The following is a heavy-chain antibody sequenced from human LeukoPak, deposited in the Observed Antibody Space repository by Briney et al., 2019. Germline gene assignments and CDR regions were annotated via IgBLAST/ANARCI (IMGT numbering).Heavy chain of an antibody. CDR1: GGSFSGYY. D-gene: IGHD6-19*01. CDR2: INHSGST. J-gene: IGHJ4*02. Sequence: SETLSLTCAVYGGSFSGYYWSWIRQPPGKGLEWIGEINHSGSTNYNPSLKSRVTISVDTSKNQFSLKLSSVTAADTAVYYCARGVAIAVAGLDYWGQGTPVTVSS. V-gene: IGHV4-34*01. CDR3: ARGVAIAVAGLDY.